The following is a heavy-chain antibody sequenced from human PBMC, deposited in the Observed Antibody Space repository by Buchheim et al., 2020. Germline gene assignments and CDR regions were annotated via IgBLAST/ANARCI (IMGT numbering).Heavy chain of an antibody. CDR2: ISYDGSNK. J-gene: IGHJ4*02. CDR3: AKEGQQQPPYYFDY. CDR1: GFTFSSYG. D-gene: IGHD6-13*01. V-gene: IGHV3-30*18. Sequence: QVQLVESGGGVVQPGRSLRLSCAASGFTFSSYGMHWVRQAPGKGLEWVAVISYDGSNKYYADSVKGRFTISRDNSKNTLYLQMNSLRAEDTAVYYCAKEGQQQPPYYFDYWGQGTL.